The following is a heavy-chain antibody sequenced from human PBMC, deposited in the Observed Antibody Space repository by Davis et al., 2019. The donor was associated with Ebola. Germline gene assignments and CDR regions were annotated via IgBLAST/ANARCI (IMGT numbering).Heavy chain of an antibody. CDR2: ISSSSSYI. J-gene: IGHJ4*02. V-gene: IGHV3-21*01. D-gene: IGHD6-13*01. Sequence: GESLKISCAASGFTFSSYSMNWVRQAPGKGLEWVSSISSSSSYIYYADSVKGRFTISRDNAKNSLYLQMNSLRAEDTAVYYCARASEGGIAAAGTTSSDYWGQGTLVTVSS. CDR3: ARASEGGIAAAGTTSSDY. CDR1: GFTFSSYS.